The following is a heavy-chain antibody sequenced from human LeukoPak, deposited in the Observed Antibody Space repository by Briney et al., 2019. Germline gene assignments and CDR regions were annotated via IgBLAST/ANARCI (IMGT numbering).Heavy chain of an antibody. CDR1: GGTFSSYA. J-gene: IGHJ5*02. CDR2: MNPNSGNT. Sequence: ASVKVSCKASGGTFSSYAINWVRQATGQGLEWMGWMNPNSGNTGYAQKFQGRVTITRNTSISTAYMELSSLRSEDTAVYYCARGPTKRWLRTTRADYNWFDPWGQGTLVTVSS. CDR3: ARGPTKRWLRTTRADYNWFDP. V-gene: IGHV1-8*03. D-gene: IGHD5-24*01.